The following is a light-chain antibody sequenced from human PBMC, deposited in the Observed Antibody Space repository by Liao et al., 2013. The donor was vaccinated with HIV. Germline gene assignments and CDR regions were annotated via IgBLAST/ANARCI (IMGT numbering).Light chain of an antibody. J-gene: IGLJ1*01. CDR3: QAWDSTTASYV. CDR1: NIGTKG. V-gene: IGLV3-21*01. Sequence: SYVLTQPPSVSVAPGQTARITCGGNNIGTKGVHWYQQRPGQAPVLVMYYDKDRPSGIPERFSGSNSGNTATLTISGTQATDEADYYCQAWDSTTASYVFGTGTKVTVL. CDR2: YDK.